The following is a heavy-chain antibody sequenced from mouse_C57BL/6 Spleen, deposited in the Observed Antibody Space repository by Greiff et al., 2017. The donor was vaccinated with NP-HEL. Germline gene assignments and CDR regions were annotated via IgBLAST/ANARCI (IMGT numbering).Heavy chain of an antibody. J-gene: IGHJ2*01. V-gene: IGHV1-64*01. Sequence: VQLQQSGAELVKPGASVKLSCKASGYTFTSYWMHWVKQRPGQGLEWIGMIHPNSGSTNYNEKFKSKATLTVDKSSSTAYMQLSSLTSEDSAVYYCARPSSTGFDYWGQGTTLTVSS. CDR1: GYTFTSYW. CDR2: IHPNSGST. D-gene: IGHD1-1*01. CDR3: ARPSSTGFDY.